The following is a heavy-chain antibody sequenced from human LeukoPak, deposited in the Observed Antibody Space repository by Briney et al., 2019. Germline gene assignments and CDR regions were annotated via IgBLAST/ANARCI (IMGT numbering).Heavy chain of an antibody. V-gene: IGHV3-23*01. D-gene: IGHD1-26*01. CDR3: AKTMGAIDHDY. J-gene: IGHJ4*02. Sequence: GGSLRLSCAASGFTFRDFAMTWVRQAPGKGLEWVSTISNSGGSTYYADSVKGRFTISRDNSKNTLCLQMNSLRAEDTAVYFCAKTMGAIDHDYWGQGTLVTVSS. CDR1: GFTFRDFA. CDR2: ISNSGGST.